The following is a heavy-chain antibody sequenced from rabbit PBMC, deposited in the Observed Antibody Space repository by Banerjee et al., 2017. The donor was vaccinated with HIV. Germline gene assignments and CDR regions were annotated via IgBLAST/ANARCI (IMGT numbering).Heavy chain of an antibody. Sequence: QEPLKESGGGLVTPGGNLTLTCTASGFSFSNKYVMCWVRQAPGKGLEWIACINTSSGNTVYASWAKGRFTISKTSSTTVTLQMTSLTAADTATYFCVRGLYSSSRNLWGQGTLVTVS. CDR1: GFSFSNKYV. J-gene: IGHJ6*01. V-gene: IGHV1S45*01. D-gene: IGHD1-1*01. CDR3: VRGLYSSSRNL. CDR2: INTSSGNT.